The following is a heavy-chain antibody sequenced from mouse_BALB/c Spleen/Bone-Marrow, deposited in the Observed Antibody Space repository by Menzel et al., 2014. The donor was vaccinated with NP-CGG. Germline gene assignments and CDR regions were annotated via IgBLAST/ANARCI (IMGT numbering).Heavy chain of an antibody. CDR2: IDPASGDT. D-gene: IGHD1-1*01. Sequence: EVKLVESGAELVKPGASVKLSCTASGFKFKDTHMHWVKQRPEQGLEWIGRIDPASGDTKYDPKFQGKAAITGDTSSNTAYLQLSSLTSEDTAAYYCSRDYGGTAWFAYWGQGTLVTVSA. V-gene: IGHV14-3*02. J-gene: IGHJ3*01. CDR1: GFKFKDTH. CDR3: SRDYGGTAWFAY.